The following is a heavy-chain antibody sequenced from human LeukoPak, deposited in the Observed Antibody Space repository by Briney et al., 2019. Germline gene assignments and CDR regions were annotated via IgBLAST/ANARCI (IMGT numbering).Heavy chain of an antibody. CDR3: AKGLQAKVQYFDY. Sequence: GGSLRLSCAASGFTFSTYSMNWVRQAPGKGLERVSYISSSSSTIYYADSVKGRFTISRDNAKNSLYLQMNSLRAEDTAVYYCAKGLQAKVQYFDYWGQGTLVTVSS. CDR2: ISSSSSTI. CDR1: GFTFSTYS. V-gene: IGHV3-48*01. J-gene: IGHJ4*02. D-gene: IGHD4-11*01.